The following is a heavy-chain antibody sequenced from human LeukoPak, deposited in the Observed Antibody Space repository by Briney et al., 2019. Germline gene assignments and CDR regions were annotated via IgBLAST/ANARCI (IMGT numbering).Heavy chain of an antibody. D-gene: IGHD3-3*01. CDR3: ARTSMEWLLTACWFDP. CDR1: GFTFSSYA. Sequence: GSLRLSCAASGFTFSSYAMHWVRQALGKGLEWVAVISYDGSNKYYADSVKGRFTISRDNSKNTLYLQMNSLRAEDTAVYYCARTSMEWLLTACWFDPWGQGTLVTVSS. J-gene: IGHJ5*02. CDR2: ISYDGSNK. V-gene: IGHV3-30-3*01.